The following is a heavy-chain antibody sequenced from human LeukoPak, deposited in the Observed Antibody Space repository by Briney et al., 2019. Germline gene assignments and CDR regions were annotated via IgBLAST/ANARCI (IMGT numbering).Heavy chain of an antibody. V-gene: IGHV1-2*02. CDR1: GYTFTGYY. CDR2: INPNSGGT. D-gene: IGHD1-26*01. CDR3: ARSLVGATEFDY. Sequence: AAVKVSCKTSGYTFTGYYMHWVRQAPVQGLEWMGWINPNSGGTNYAQKFQGRVTMTRDTSISTAYMELSRLRSDDTAVYYCARSLVGATEFDYWGQGTLVTVSS. J-gene: IGHJ4*02.